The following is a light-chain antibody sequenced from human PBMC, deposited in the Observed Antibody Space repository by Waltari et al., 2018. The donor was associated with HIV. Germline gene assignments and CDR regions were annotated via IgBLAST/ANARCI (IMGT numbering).Light chain of an antibody. Sequence: DIQMTQSPSSVSASVGDSVPITCRASQDIDNWLVWYQQIPGSAPKALIYGASNLQSGVPSRFSGSGSGTDFTLTISGLQAEDFATYYCQQMDRFPLTFGGGTKVEI. CDR1: QDIDNW. J-gene: IGKJ4*01. CDR2: GAS. V-gene: IGKV1-12*01. CDR3: QQMDRFPLT.